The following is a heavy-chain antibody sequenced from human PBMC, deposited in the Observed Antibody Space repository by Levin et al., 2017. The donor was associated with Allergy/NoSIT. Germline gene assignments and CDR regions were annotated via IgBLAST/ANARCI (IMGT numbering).Heavy chain of an antibody. CDR3: AKDSWSSGMDV. J-gene: IGHJ6*02. CDR2: ISWDGGST. D-gene: IGHD2-8*02. CDR1: GFTFDDYT. V-gene: IGHV3-43*01. Sequence: GESLKISCAASGFTFDDYTMHWVRQAPGKGLEWVSLISWDGGSTYYADSVKGRFTISRDNSKNSLYLQMNSLRTEDTALYYCAKDSWSSGMDVWGQGTTVTVSS.